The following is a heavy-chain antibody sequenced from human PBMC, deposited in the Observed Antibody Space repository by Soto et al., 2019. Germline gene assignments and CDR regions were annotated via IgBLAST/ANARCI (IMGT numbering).Heavy chain of an antibody. CDR3: TTDPPAYDGSGSSYYYYYYGMDV. D-gene: IGHD3-10*01. Sequence: ESGGGLVKPGGSLRLSCAASGFTFSNAWMNWVRQAPGKGLEWVGRIKSKTDGGTTDYAAPVKGRFTISRDDSKNTLYLQMNSLKTEDTAVYYCTTDPPAYDGSGSSYYYYYYGMDVWGQGTTVTVSS. CDR1: GFTFSNAW. CDR2: IKSKTDGGTT. V-gene: IGHV3-15*07. J-gene: IGHJ6*02.